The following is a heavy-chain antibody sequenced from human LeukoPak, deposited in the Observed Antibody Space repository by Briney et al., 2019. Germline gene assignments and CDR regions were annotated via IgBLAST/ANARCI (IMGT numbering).Heavy chain of an antibody. Sequence: SGTLSLTCTVSGGSISSYYWSWIRQPPGKGLEWIGYISNSGSTNYNPSLKSRVTISVDTSKNQFSLKLSSVTAADTAVYYCSRVRHDSYGFDYWGQGTLVTVS. CDR1: GGSISSYY. CDR2: ISNSGST. D-gene: IGHD5-18*01. J-gene: IGHJ4*02. V-gene: IGHV4-59*01. CDR3: SRVRHDSYGFDY.